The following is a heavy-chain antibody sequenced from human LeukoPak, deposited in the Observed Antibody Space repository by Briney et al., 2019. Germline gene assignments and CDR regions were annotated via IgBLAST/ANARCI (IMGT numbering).Heavy chain of an antibody. D-gene: IGHD6-13*01. CDR1: GYTFTGYY. CDR2: INPNSGVT. CDR3: ARDLGSSSWYYSYGMDV. J-gene: IGHJ6*02. Sequence: ASVKVSCKASGYTFTGYYMHWVRQAPGQGLEWMGRINPNSGVTDYAQKFQGRVTMTRDTSISTAYMELSRLRSDDTAVYYCARDLGSSSWYYSYGMDVWGQGTTVTVS. V-gene: IGHV1-2*06.